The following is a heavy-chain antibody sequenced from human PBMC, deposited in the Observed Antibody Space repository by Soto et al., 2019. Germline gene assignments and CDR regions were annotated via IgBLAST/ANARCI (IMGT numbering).Heavy chain of an antibody. Sequence: EVQLLESGGGLVQPGGSLRLSCAASGFTFNNYAMTWVRQAPGKGLEWVSAISGGGDTTSYADSVKGRFTVSRDGSKNTLYLQRSSLRAEDTALYYCAKERGGSGSLTPRVDFWGQGTLVTVSS. CDR2: ISGGGDTT. D-gene: IGHD3-10*01. CDR3: AKERGGSGSLTPRVDF. J-gene: IGHJ4*02. CDR1: GFTFNNYA. V-gene: IGHV3-23*01.